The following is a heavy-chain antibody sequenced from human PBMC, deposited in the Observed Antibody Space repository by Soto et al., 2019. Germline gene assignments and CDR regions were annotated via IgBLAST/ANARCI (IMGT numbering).Heavy chain of an antibody. CDR1: GGTFSSYA. CDR3: ARHAYSSSWFDP. V-gene: IGHV1-69*06. CDR2: IIPIFGTA. D-gene: IGHD6-13*01. J-gene: IGHJ5*02. Sequence: SVTVSCKASGGTFSSYAISWVRQAPGQGLEWMGGIIPIFGTANYAQKFQGRVTITADKSTSTAYMELSSLRSEDTAVYYCARHAYSSSWFDPWGQGTLVTVSS.